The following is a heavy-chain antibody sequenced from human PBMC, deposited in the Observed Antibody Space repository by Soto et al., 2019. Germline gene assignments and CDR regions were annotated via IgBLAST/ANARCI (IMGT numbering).Heavy chain of an antibody. CDR3: ASCLNSAGSCLRFLR. D-gene: IGHD2-15*01. CDR1: GGSMSGYH. J-gene: IGHJ1*01. CDR2: VFDSGGT. V-gene: IGHV4-59*12. Sequence: QVQLQESGPGLMKPSETLSLICTVSGGSMSGYHWTWIRQSPGKEMEFIGSVFDSGGTKSNPSLRSRVAISMDASKRQFSLTLSSVTAADTAVHYCASCLNSAGSCLRFLRWGQGTLVTVSS.